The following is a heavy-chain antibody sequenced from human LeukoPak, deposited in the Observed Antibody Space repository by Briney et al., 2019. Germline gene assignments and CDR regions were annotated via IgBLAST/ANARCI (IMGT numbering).Heavy chain of an antibody. D-gene: IGHD4-17*01. CDR1: GFIFNRYG. Sequence: ASVIVSCKASGFIFNRYGISWVRQAPGQGLEWLGWISAYNGDTIYAQKVQGRVTLTTDPSTSTAYMELKSLRSDDTAVYFCARAGRAVTSHFDSWGQGTLVTVSS. V-gene: IGHV1-18*01. J-gene: IGHJ4*02. CDR2: ISAYNGDT. CDR3: ARAGRAVTSHFDS.